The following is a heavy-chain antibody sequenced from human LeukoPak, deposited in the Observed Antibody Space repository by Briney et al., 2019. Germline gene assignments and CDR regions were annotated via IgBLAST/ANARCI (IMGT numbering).Heavy chain of an antibody. V-gene: IGHV1-18*01. J-gene: IGHJ4*02. CDR2: VSAYNGNT. CDR1: GYTFTSYG. CDR3: AREYGDYEFDY. D-gene: IGHD4-17*01. Sequence: ASVKVSCKASGYTFTSYGISWVRQAPGQGLEWMGWVSAYNGNTNYAQKLQDRVTMTTDTSTSTDYMELTSLRSDDTAVYYCAREYGDYEFDYWGQGTLVIVSS.